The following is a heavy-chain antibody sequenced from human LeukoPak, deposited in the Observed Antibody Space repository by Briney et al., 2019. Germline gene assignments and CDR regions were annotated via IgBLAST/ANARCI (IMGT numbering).Heavy chain of an antibody. J-gene: IGHJ4*02. CDR3: ARDRGGRTGLDD. V-gene: IGHV3-7*04. CDR1: GITFSRSW. Sequence: GGSLRLSCAASGITFSRSWMSWVRQAPGRGLEWVAFIKEEGSEKYYVDSVKGRFTISRDNAANSLYLQMKSLRAEDTAVYYCARDRGGRTGLDDWGQGNLVTASS. D-gene: IGHD2-15*01. CDR2: IKEEGSEK.